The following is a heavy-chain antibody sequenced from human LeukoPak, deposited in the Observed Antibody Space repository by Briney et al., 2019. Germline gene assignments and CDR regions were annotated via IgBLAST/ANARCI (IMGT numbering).Heavy chain of an antibody. CDR3: ARPEYRYGYILDY. Sequence: FTXHYIQXVRQAPGXGLEWMGWIKPHSGATNYAQKFQGRVTMTRDTSISTAHMELNRLTSDDTAVYYCARPEYRYGYILDYWGQGTLVTVSS. D-gene: IGHD5-18*01. CDR2: IKPHSGAT. J-gene: IGHJ4*02. V-gene: IGHV1-2*02. CDR1: FTXHY.